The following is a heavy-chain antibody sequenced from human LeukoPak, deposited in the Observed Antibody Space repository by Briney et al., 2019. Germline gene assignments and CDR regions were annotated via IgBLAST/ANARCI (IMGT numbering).Heavy chain of an antibody. CDR1: GYTFTTYW. Sequence: GESLKISCQGSGYTFTTYWIAWVRQMPGKGLEWMGSIYPGDSDARYSPSFQGQVTISAGTSINTAHLQWSSLKASDTAMYYCAMCSSSWSRWNAFDIWGQGTMVTGSS. CDR2: IYPGDSDA. CDR3: AMCSSSWSRWNAFDI. D-gene: IGHD6-13*01. V-gene: IGHV5-51*01. J-gene: IGHJ3*02.